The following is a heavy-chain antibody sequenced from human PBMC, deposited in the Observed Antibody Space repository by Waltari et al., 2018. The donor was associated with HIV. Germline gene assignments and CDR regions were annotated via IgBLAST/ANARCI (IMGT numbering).Heavy chain of an antibody. D-gene: IGHD2-21*02. V-gene: IGHV3-7*01. CDR3: ARLTAIGYFDY. CDR1: GFIFSSYW. J-gene: IGHJ4*02. Sequence: EVQLVESGGGLVQPGGSLRLSCAASGFIFSSYWMSWVRQAPGKGLEWVANIKQDGSDKSYVDSGKGRFTISRDNAKKSLYLQMNSLRAEDTAVYYCARLTAIGYFDYCGQGTLVTVSS. CDR2: IKQDGSDK.